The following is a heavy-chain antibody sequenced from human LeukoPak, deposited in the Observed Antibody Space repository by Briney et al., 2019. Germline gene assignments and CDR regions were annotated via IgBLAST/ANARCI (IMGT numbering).Heavy chain of an antibody. J-gene: IGHJ6*02. D-gene: IGHD1-1*01. Sequence: SQTLSLTCTVSGGSISSGGYYWSWLRQHPGKGLEWIGYIYYSGSTYCNPSLKSRVTISVDTSKNQFSLKLSSVTAADTAVYYCAHDSLGYGMDVWGQGTTVTVSS. CDR3: AHDSLGYGMDV. V-gene: IGHV4-31*03. CDR1: GGSISSGGYY. CDR2: IYYSGST.